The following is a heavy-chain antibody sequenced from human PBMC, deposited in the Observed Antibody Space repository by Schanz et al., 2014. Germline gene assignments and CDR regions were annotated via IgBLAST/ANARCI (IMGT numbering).Heavy chain of an antibody. CDR3: TTPDYYGSGSYSDAFDM. CDR2: IKSRSDGGTT. CDR1: GFTFSNAW. D-gene: IGHD3-10*01. Sequence: EVHLVESGGGLVKPGGSLRLSCVASGFTFSNAWMNWVRQGPGNRLEWVGRIKSRSDGGTTDYAAPVKGRFIISRDDSRNTLYLQMSGLKTEDTAVYYCTTPDYYGSGSYSDAFDMWGQGTKVTVSS. J-gene: IGHJ3*02. V-gene: IGHV3-15*01.